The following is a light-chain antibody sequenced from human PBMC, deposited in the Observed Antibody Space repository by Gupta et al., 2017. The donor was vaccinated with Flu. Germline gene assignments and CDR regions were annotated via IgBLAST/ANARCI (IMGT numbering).Light chain of an antibody. CDR1: QGAATW. J-gene: IGKJ3*01. V-gene: IGKV1-12*01. CDR3: QQANSFPFT. CDR2: AAS. Sequence: DIQMTQSPSSVSASVGERVTISCRASQGAATWLAWYQQKPGKAPRLLIYAASTLQTGVPSRFSGSGSGTDFTLTISSLQPEDCATYYCQQANSFPFTFGHGTKVDIK.